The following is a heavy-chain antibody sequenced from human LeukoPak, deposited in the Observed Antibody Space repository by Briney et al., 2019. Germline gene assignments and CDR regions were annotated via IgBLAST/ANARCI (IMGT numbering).Heavy chain of an antibody. D-gene: IGHD3-10*01. V-gene: IGHV3-23*01. Sequence: GGSLRLSCAASGFTFSSYAMSWVRQAPGKGLEWVSAISGSGGSTYYADSVKGRFTISRDNSKNTLYLQMKSLRAEDTAIYYCAKEQGYGSGSYYTPPYYMDVWGKGTTVTVSS. J-gene: IGHJ6*03. CDR2: ISGSGGST. CDR1: GFTFSSYA. CDR3: AKEQGYGSGSYYTPPYYMDV.